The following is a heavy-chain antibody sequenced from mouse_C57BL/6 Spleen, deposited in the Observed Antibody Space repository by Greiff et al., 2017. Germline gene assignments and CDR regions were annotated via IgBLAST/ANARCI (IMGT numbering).Heavy chain of an antibody. D-gene: IGHD2-5*01. CDR1: GFSLTSYG. J-gene: IGHJ4*01. CDR3: ARHTGYSNGDAMDY. Sequence: VQLKESGPGLVAPSQSLSITCTVSGFSLTSYGVHWVRQPPGKGLEWLVVIWSDGSTTYNSALKSRLSISKDNSKSQVFLKMNSLQTDDTAMYYCARHTGYSNGDAMDYWGQGTSVTVSS. CDR2: IWSDGST. V-gene: IGHV2-6-1*01.